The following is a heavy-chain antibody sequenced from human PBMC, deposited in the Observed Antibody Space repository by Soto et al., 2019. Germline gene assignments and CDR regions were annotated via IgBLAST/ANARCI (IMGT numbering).Heavy chain of an antibody. CDR3: AREGFLDRGVAVAGTSYYYGMDV. CDR2: INPSGGST. J-gene: IGHJ6*02. V-gene: IGHV1-46*01. CDR1: GYTFTSYY. D-gene: IGHD6-19*01. Sequence: ASVKVSCKASGYTFTSYYMHWVRQAPGQGVEWMGVINPSGGSTSYAQKFQGRVTMTRDTSTSTVYMELSSLRSEDTAVYYCAREGFLDRGVAVAGTSYYYGMDVWGQGTTVTVSS.